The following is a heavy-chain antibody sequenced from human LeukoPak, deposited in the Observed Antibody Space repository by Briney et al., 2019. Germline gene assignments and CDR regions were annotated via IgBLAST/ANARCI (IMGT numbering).Heavy chain of an antibody. CDR2: INPNSGGT. D-gene: IGHD6-6*01. Sequence: ASVKVSCKASGYTFTGYYMHWVRQAPGQGLEWMGRINPNSGGTNYAQKFQGRVTMTEDTSTDTAYMELSSLRSEDTAVYYCATSQTPARPEYYYYYYGMDVWGQGTTVTVSS. V-gene: IGHV1-2*06. CDR1: GYTFTGYY. CDR3: ATSQTPARPEYYYYYYGMDV. J-gene: IGHJ6*02.